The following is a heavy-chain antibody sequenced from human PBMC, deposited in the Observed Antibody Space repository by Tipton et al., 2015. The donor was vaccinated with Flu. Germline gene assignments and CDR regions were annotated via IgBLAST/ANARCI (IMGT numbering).Heavy chain of an antibody. CDR1: GGSINSYY. V-gene: IGHV4-59*01. J-gene: IGHJ4*02. D-gene: IGHD1-26*01. CDR2: IYYSGST. CDR3: ARGSYGELLYFDH. Sequence: TLSLTCTVSGGSINSYYWSWIRQPPGKGLEWIGYIYYSGSTNYNPSLKSRVTISVDTSKNQFSLKLNSVTAADTAVYYCARGSYGELLYFDHWGQGILVTVSS.